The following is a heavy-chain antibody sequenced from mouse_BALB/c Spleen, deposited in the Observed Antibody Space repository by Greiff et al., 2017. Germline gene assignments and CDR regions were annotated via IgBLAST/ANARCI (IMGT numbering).Heavy chain of an antibody. Sequence: VQLQESGPGLVAPSPTLSITCTVSGFSLTGYGVNWVRQPPGKGLEWLGMIWGDGSTDYNSALKSRLSISKDNSKCQVFLKMNSLQTDDTARYYCARDNYYWDFDVWGAGTTVTVSS. CDR2: IWGDGST. V-gene: IGHV2-6-7*01. CDR1: GFSLTGYG. J-gene: IGHJ1*01. CDR3: ARDNYYWDFDV.